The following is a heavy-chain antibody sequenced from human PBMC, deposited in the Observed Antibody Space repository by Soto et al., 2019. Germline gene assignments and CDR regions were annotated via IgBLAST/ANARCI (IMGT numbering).Heavy chain of an antibody. V-gene: IGHV3-23*01. D-gene: IGHD6-19*01. CDR2: ISGSGGRT. Sequence: EVQLLESGGGLVQPGGSLRLSCAASGFTFSSYAMSWVRQAPGKGLEWVSAISGSGGRTYYADSVKGRFTISRDNSKNTLYLQMNCLRAEDTAVYYCAKVEQWLVQEGYFDYWGQGTLVTVSS. J-gene: IGHJ4*02. CDR3: AKVEQWLVQEGYFDY. CDR1: GFTFSSYA.